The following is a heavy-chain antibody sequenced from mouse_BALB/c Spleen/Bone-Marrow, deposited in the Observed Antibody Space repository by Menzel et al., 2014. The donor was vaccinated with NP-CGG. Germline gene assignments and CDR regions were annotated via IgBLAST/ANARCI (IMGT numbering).Heavy chain of an antibody. CDR1: GFDFSRYW. CDR3: ARPGYYGYQDV. J-gene: IGHJ1*01. D-gene: IGHD1-2*01. CDR2: INTDSSTI. Sequence: EVHLVESGGGLVQPGGSLKLSCAASGFDFSRYWMTWVRQAPGKGLEWIGEINTDSSTINYTPSLKDKFIISRDNAKNTLYLQMSKVRSEDTALYYCARPGYYGYQDVWGAGTTVTVSS. V-gene: IGHV4-1*02.